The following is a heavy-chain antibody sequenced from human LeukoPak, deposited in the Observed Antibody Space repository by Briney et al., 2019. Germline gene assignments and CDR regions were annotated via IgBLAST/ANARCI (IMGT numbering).Heavy chain of an antibody. D-gene: IGHD6-19*01. CDR1: GFTFSDYY. CDR3: ARLRSAWYYFDY. Sequence: GGSLRLSCAASGFTFSDYYMSWIRQAPGKGLEWVSYISTSGSAIYYADSVKGRFTISRDNAKNSLYLQMNSLRADDTAVYYCARLRSAWYYFDYWGQGTLVTVSS. CDR2: ISTSGSAI. V-gene: IGHV3-11*01. J-gene: IGHJ4*02.